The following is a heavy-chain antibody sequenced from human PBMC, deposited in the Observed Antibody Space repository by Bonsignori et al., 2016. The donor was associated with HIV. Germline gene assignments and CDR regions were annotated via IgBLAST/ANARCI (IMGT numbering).Heavy chain of an antibody. D-gene: IGHD3-10*01. CDR1: GFSLSNARMG. J-gene: IGHJ4*02. V-gene: IGHV2-26*02. CDR3: ARISSLELRGVSFDY. CDR2: IFSNDEK. Sequence: SGPTLVKPTETFTLTCTVSGFSLSNARMGVSWIRQPPGKALEWLAHIFSNDEKSYSTSLKSRLTISKDTSKSQVVLTMTNMDPVDTATYYCARISSLELRGVSFDYWGQGTLVTVSS.